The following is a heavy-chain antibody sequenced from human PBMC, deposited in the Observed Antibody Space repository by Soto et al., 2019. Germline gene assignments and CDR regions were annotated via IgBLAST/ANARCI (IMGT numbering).Heavy chain of an antibody. CDR2: ISWNSGSI. D-gene: IGHD4-17*01. Sequence: EVQLVESGGGLVQPGRSLRLSCAASGFTFDDYAMHWVRQAPGKGLEWVSGISWNSGSIGYAVAVKGRFTISRDNAKNSLYLQMNSLSAEDTALYYCAKAGGGTVTAYCYFALWVRGTMVPDS. CDR3: AKAGGGTVTAYCYFAL. V-gene: IGHV3-9*01. CDR1: GFTFDDYA. J-gene: IGHJ2*01.